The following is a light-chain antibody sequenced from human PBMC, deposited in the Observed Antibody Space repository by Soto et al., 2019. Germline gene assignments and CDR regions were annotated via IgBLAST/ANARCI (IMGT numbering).Light chain of an antibody. CDR1: SSDVAAYSY. J-gene: IGLJ2*01. V-gene: IGLV2-14*01. Sequence: QSALTQPASVSGSPGQSITISCTGTSSDVAAYSYVSWYQQHPGKVPKLMIYEVSNRPSGVSDRFSGSKSGSTASLTISGLQAEDEADSYCTSYTNTNIVVFGGGTKLTVL. CDR3: TSYTNTNIVV. CDR2: EVS.